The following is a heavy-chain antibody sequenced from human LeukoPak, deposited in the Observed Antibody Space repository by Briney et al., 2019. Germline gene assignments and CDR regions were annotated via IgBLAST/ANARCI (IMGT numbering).Heavy chain of an antibody. D-gene: IGHD3-3*01. Sequence: GLTLGLSCGGSGFTFSGDAMSWATKPPVTGLEQGSGHRRIGGRTYYADSVKSRFTISRDNSKNTLYMQMKCLRAEDTAVYYCAKRSFGVVRYWGQGTLVTVSS. CDR1: GFTFSGDA. CDR3: AKRSFGVVRY. CDR2: HRRIGGRT. V-gene: IGHV3-23*01. J-gene: IGHJ4*02.